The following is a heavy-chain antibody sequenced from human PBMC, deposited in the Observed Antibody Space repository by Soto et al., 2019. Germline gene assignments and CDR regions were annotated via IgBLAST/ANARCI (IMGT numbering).Heavy chain of an antibody. J-gene: IGHJ4*02. CDR2: IYYSGST. V-gene: IGHV4-61*01. D-gene: IGHD1-26*01. Sequence: PWETLSLTCTVSGGSVSSGSYYWSWIRQPPGKGLEWIGYIYYSGSTNYNPSLKSRVTISVDTSKNQFSLKLSSVTAADTAVYYCARGHGRGSYNYWGQGTLVTVSS. CDR1: GGSVSSGSYY. CDR3: ARGHGRGSYNY.